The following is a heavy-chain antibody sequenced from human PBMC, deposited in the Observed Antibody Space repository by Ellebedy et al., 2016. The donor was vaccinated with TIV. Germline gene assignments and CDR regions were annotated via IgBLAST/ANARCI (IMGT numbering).Heavy chain of an antibody. Sequence: PGGSLRLSCAASGFTFKIYGMSRVRQAPGKGLEWVSGISGGGDKTSYADSVKGRFTVSRDNSENTLTLQMNSLRVDDTAIYYCAREIYAYGRGYMGVWGKGSAVTVSS. CDR2: ISGGGDKT. V-gene: IGHV3-23*01. J-gene: IGHJ6*04. CDR3: AREIYAYGRGYMGV. CDR1: GFTFKIYG. D-gene: IGHD3-10*02.